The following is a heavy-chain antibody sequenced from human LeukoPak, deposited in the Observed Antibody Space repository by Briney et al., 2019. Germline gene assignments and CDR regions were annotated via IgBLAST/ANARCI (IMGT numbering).Heavy chain of an antibody. Sequence: GGSLRLSCAASGFTFSSHDMHWVRQAAGKGLEWVSGFIPAGDRYYAESVKGRFTISRENAKSSLYLEMNSLRVGDTAVYYCVRGGVWGLSCNWLEAWGQGTLVVVSS. D-gene: IGHD7-27*01. V-gene: IGHV3-13*04. CDR3: VRGGVWGLSCNWLEA. J-gene: IGHJ5*02. CDR1: GFTFSSHD. CDR2: FIPAGDR.